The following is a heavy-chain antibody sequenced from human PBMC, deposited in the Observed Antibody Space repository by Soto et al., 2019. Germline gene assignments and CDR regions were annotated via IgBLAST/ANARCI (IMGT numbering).Heavy chain of an antibody. J-gene: IGHJ4*02. Sequence: PSETLSLTCTFSVDSVSSDNYFCTWIRQPPGKGLEWIAYISYTGDTNYNPSLKSRVTISVEPSTNQFSLKLTSVTAADTAVCFCARIVVGVTADYLGQGTLVNVSS. CDR1: VDSVSSDNYF. CDR2: ISYTGDT. CDR3: ARIVVGVTADY. V-gene: IGHV4-61*01. D-gene: IGHD1-26*01.